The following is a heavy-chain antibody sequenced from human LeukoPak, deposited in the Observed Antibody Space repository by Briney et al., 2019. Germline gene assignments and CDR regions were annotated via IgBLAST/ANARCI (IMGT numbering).Heavy chain of an antibody. V-gene: IGHV1-69*05. D-gene: IGHD6-19*01. J-gene: IGHJ5*02. CDR3: ARDGQQTAVAGTNWFDP. Sequence: SVKVSCKASGGTFSSYAISWVRQAPGQGLEWMGGIIPIFGTANYAQKFQGRVTITTDESTSTAYMELSSLRSEDTAVYYCARDGQQTAVAGTNWFDPWGQGTLATVSS. CDR1: GGTFSSYA. CDR2: IIPIFGTA.